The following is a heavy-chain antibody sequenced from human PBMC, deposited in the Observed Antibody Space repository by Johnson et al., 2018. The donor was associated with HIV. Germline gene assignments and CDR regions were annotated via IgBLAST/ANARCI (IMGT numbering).Heavy chain of an antibody. J-gene: IGHJ3*02. Sequence: VQLVESGGDLVQPGGSLKLSCAASAFAFSDSAIHWVRQASGKGLEWVGRIRSKGYTYATAYAASMKGRFTISRDDSKNTLYLQMNSLKTEDTAVYYCTTDYSTPIVVVVAATPDAFDIWGQGTMVTVSS. V-gene: IGHV3-73*01. CDR3: TTDYSTPIVVVVAATPDAFDI. CDR2: IRSKGYTYAT. D-gene: IGHD2-15*01. CDR1: AFAFSDSA.